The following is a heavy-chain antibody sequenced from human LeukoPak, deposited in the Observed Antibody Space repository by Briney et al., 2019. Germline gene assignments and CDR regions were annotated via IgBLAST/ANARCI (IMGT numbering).Heavy chain of an antibody. CDR1: GGTFSSYT. Sequence: SVKVSCKASGGTFSSYTISWVRQAPGQGLEWMGWIIPILGIANYAQKFQGRVTITADKSTSTAYMELSSLRSEDTAVYYCAEGIAVALAFDIWGQGTMVTVSS. V-gene: IGHV1-69*02. J-gene: IGHJ3*02. CDR3: AEGIAVALAFDI. D-gene: IGHD6-19*01. CDR2: IIPILGIA.